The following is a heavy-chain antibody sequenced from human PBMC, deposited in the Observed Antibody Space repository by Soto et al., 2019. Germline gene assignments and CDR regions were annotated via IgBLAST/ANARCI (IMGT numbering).Heavy chain of an antibody. CDR3: ARGRSGYSYGTEAYYFDY. Sequence: SETLSLTCPFSVGSIITYYWSWIRQPAGKRLEWIGHVSTSGTTNYHPSVKSRVTMSLDTSTKQFSLNLYSVTAADTAVYYCARGRSGYSYGTEAYYFDYWGQGTPVTVSS. CDR1: VGSIITYY. CDR2: VSTSGTT. D-gene: IGHD5-18*01. V-gene: IGHV4-4*07. J-gene: IGHJ4*02.